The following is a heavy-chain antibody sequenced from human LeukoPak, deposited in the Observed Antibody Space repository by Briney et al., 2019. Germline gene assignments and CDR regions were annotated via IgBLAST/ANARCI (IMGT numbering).Heavy chain of an antibody. V-gene: IGHV3-7*05. CDR2: IKEDGSEK. J-gene: IGHJ4*02. CDR1: GFTFSSYW. D-gene: IGHD4-17*01. CDR3: ATTTRFAY. Sequence: PGGSLRLSCAASGFTFSSYWMSWVRQAPGKGLEWVANIKEDGSEKYYVDSVRGRFTVFRDNAKKSLYLQMNSLRDEDTAVYYCATTTRFAYWGEGSPVSVSS.